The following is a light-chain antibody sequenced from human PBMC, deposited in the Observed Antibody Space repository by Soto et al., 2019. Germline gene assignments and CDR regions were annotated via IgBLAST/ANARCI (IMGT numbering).Light chain of an antibody. J-gene: IGKJ4*01. CDR2: DAS. Sequence: EIVLTQSPATLSLSPGERATLSCRASQSVSSYLAWYQQKPGRAPRLLIYDASNRATGIPARFSGSGSGTDFTLTISSLEPEDFAVYYCQQRSNWLALTFGGGTKVDIK. CDR3: QQRSNWLALT. CDR1: QSVSSY. V-gene: IGKV3-11*01.